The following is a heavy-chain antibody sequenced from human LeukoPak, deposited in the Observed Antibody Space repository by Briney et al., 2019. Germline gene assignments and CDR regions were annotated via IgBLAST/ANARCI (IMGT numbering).Heavy chain of an antibody. CDR1: GYTFTSYD. V-gene: IGHV1-8*01. Sequence: ASVKVSCKASGYTFTSYDINWVRQATGQGLEGMGWMNPNSGNTGCANKFQGRVTMTRNTAISTAYRELSRLRSEDPAVYYCARPLWSGYYPYYYYYMDVWGIGTTVTVSS. D-gene: IGHD3-3*01. CDR3: ARPLWSGYYPYYYYYMDV. CDR2: MNPNSGNT. J-gene: IGHJ6*03.